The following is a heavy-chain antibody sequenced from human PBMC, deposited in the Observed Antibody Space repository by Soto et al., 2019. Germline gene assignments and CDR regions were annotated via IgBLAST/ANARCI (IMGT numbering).Heavy chain of an antibody. Sequence: PLKVSCKASGFTISSSSVQWVRQARGQRLEWIGWIVIGTGNTNYAQRFQGRVTFTRDMSTSTAYMELSSLRSEDTAVYYCAAVPGDFDCWGQGTLVTVSS. CDR2: IVIGTGNT. CDR3: AAVPGDFDC. D-gene: IGHD1-1*01. V-gene: IGHV1-58*01. CDR1: GFTISSSS. J-gene: IGHJ4*02.